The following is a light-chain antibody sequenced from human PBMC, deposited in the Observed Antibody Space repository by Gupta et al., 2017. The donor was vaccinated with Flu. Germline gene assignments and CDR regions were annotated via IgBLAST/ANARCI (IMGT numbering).Light chain of an antibody. CDR3: RQGAHWPWA. V-gene: IGKV2-30*01. CDR2: QGS. J-gene: IGKJ1*01. Sequence: VVMTQSPLSLPVTLGQPASISCRSSQGRVYSDGNTYLHCFQQRPGQSPRRLIHQGSYRYSGVPDRISGSGSGTNITLKISMVAAEDVGVYCSRQGAHWPWAFGQGTKVEIK. CDR1: QGRVYSDGNTY.